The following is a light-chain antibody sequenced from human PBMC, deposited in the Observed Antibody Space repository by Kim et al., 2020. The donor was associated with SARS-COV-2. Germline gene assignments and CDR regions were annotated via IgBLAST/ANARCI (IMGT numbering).Light chain of an antibody. J-gene: IGKJ1*01. CDR1: QSVGNN. Sequence: APGERATLACRARQSVGNNVAWYQQKPGQAPQRLIYGASTRAAGIPARFSGSGSGTEFTLTISSLQSEDLAVYSCQQYDDWPPWTFGQGTKVDIK. V-gene: IGKV3-15*01. CDR2: GAS. CDR3: QQYDDWPPWT.